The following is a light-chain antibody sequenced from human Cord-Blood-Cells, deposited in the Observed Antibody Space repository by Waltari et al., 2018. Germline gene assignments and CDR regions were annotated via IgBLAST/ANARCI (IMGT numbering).Light chain of an antibody. V-gene: IGKV1-5*01. CDR1: QSLSSW. Sequence: DIPMTQSPSTLSASVGDRVTITCRASQSLSSWLAWYQQKPGKAPKLLIYDASSLESGVPSRFSCSGSGTEFTLTISSLQPDDFATYYCQQYNSYSYTFGQGTKLEIK. CDR2: DAS. CDR3: QQYNSYSYT. J-gene: IGKJ2*01.